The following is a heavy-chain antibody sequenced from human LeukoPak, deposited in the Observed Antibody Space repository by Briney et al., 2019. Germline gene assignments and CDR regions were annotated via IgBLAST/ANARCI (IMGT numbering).Heavy chain of an antibody. CDR3: AREYRGGNWGGYFDY. V-gene: IGHV1-46*01. CDR2: ISPSGGST. CDR1: GYTFTSNY. Sequence: ASVKVSCKAFGYTFTSNYMHWVRQAPGQGPEWMGVISPSGGSTTYAQKFQGRVTLTRDMSTSTDYLELSSLRSEDTAVYYCAREYRGGNWGGYFDYWGQGTLVTVSS. D-gene: IGHD4-23*01. J-gene: IGHJ4*02.